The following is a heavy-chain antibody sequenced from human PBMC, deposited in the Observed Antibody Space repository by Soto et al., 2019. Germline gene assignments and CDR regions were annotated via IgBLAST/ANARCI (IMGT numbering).Heavy chain of an antibody. CDR3: ARASDTAMTFGY. D-gene: IGHD5-18*01. V-gene: IGHV4-59*01. CDR2: IFYSGST. CDR1: GGSISTYY. J-gene: IGHJ4*02. Sequence: SETLSLTCAVSGGSISTYYWSWIRQPPGKGLEWIGYIFYSGSTNYNPSLKSRVTMSVDTSKNQFSLKLSSVTAADTAVYYCARASDTAMTFGYWGQGTLVTVSS.